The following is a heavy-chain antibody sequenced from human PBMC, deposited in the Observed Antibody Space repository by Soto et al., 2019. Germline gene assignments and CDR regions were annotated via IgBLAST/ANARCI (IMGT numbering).Heavy chain of an antibody. D-gene: IGHD2-15*01. CDR1: EVTFDDYA. CDR2: ISLNSGSI. Sequence: HGGCLELSSEASEVTFDDYAMHWVRQAPGKGLEWVSGISLNSGSIGYADSVKGRFTISRDNAKNSLYLQMNSLRAEDTAVYYCAKDTVVTSWGQGTLVTVSS. V-gene: IGHV3-9*01. CDR3: AKDTVVTS. J-gene: IGHJ4*02.